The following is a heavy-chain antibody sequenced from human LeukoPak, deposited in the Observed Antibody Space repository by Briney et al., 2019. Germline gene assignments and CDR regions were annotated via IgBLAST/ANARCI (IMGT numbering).Heavy chain of an antibody. CDR2: IYYSGST. J-gene: IGHJ3*02. CDR1: GYSISSSYY. V-gene: IGHV4-38-2*02. Sequence: SETLSLTCTVSGYSISSSYYWGWIRQPPGKGLEWIGSIYYSGSTYYNPSLKSRVNISVDTSKNQFSLKLSSVTAADTAVYYCARLTTTGTIFGVVTNAFDIWGQGTMVTVSS. D-gene: IGHD3-3*01. CDR3: ARLTTTGTIFGVVTNAFDI.